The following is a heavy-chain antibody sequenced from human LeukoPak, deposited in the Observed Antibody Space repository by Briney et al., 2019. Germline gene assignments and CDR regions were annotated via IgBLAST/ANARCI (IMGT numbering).Heavy chain of an antibody. CDR2: INPNSGGT. D-gene: IGHD1-26*01. CDR3: ARVARRTNVGARPFDKYYFDY. J-gene: IGHJ4*02. Sequence: ASVKVSCKASGGTLSSYAISWVRQAPGQGLEWMGWINPNSGGTNYAQKFQGRVTMTRDTSISTAYMELSRLRSDDTAVYYCARVARRTNVGARPFDKYYFDYWGQGTLVTVSS. V-gene: IGHV1-2*02. CDR1: GGTLSSYA.